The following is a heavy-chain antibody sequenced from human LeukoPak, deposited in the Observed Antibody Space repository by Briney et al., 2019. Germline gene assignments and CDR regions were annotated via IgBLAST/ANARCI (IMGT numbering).Heavy chain of an antibody. CDR3: ARFYYHGSGSYWPFDP. CDR2: IYYSGST. D-gene: IGHD3-10*01. J-gene: IGHJ5*02. V-gene: IGHV4-59*08. CDR1: GGSISSYY. Sequence: SETLSLTCTVSGGSISSYYWNWVRQPPGKGLEWIGYIYYSGSTNYNPSLKSRFTISLDTSKKQFSLNLSSVTAADTAVYYCARFYYHGSGSYWPFDPCGQGTLVTVSS.